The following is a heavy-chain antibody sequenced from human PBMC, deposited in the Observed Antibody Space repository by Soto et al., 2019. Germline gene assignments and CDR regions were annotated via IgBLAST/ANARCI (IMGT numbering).Heavy chain of an antibody. V-gene: IGHV3-53*04. J-gene: IGHJ5*02. CDR2: IYSGGST. CDR1: GFTVSSNY. Sequence: EVQLVESGGGLVQPGGSLRLSCAASGFTVSSNYMSWVRQAPGKGLEWVSVIYSGGSTYYADSVKGRFTISRHNSKNTRYLQMNSLRAEDTAVYYCAREVGPGWFDPWGQGTLVTVSS. CDR3: AREVGPGWFDP.